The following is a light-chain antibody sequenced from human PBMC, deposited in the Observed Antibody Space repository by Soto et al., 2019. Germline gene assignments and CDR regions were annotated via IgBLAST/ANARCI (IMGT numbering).Light chain of an antibody. J-gene: IGLJ2*01. CDR3: QTWGTRMGL. CDR2: LYSDGSH. Sequence: QLVLTQSPSASASLGASVNLTCTVSGGHSSNAIAWHQQQPEKGPRYLMKLYSDGSHNKGDGIPDRFSGSSSGAERYLTISSLQSEDEADYYCQTWGTRMGLFGGGTKVTVL. CDR1: GGHSSNA. V-gene: IGLV4-69*01.